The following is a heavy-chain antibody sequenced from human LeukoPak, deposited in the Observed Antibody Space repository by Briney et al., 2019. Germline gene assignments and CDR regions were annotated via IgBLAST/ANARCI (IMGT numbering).Heavy chain of an antibody. J-gene: IGHJ5*02. CDR1: GFTLSSYE. D-gene: IGHD2-15*01. Sequence: GGSLRLSCAASGFTLSSYEVDWVRQAPGKGLESVSYISNSGNTIYYADSLKGRFSISRDNAKNSLYLQMNSLRAEDTAVYYCARDLGYCSGTSCRNWFDPWGQGTLVTVSS. V-gene: IGHV3-48*03. CDR2: ISNSGNTI. CDR3: ARDLGYCSGTSCRNWFDP.